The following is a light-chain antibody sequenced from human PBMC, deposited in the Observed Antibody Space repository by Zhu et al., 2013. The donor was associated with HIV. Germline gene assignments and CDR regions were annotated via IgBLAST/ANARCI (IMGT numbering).Light chain of an antibody. Sequence: EIVLTQSPGTLSLSPGERATLSCRASQSVSINLAWYQQKPGQAPRLLIYAASTRATGVPARFSGSGSGTEFTLTISSLQSEDFGVYYCQKYHDWPWTFGQGTKVEIK. J-gene: IGKJ1*01. CDR2: AAS. CDR3: QKYHDWPWT. CDR1: QSVSIN. V-gene: IGKV3-15*01.